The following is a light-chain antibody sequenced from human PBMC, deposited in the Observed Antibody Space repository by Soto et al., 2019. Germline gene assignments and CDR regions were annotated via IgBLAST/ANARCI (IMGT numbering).Light chain of an antibody. CDR1: QSISNY. J-gene: IGKJ5*01. Sequence: DIQLTQSPSFLSASVGDRVTITCRASQSISNYLNWYQQKPGKAPKFLIYAASSLQSGVPSRFSGSGSGTDFTLTISSLQPEDFATYYCQQSYNTPLTVGQGTRREIK. V-gene: IGKV1-39*01. CDR3: QQSYNTPLT. CDR2: AAS.